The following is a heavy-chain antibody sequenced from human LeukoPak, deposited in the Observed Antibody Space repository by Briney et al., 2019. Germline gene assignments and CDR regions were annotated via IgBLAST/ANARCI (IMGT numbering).Heavy chain of an antibody. CDR1: GYSFSVYS. CDR2: IDPNGGTT. Sequence: GASVKVSCKASGYSFSVYSIDWVRQAPGQGLEWVGTIDPNGGTTSLAQKFQGRVTLTRDMSTNTVSMELRSLRPKDTAVYFCAREGGTREYNGDTWRHFFDFWGQGTLVTVSA. CDR3: AREGGTREYNGDTWRHFFDF. V-gene: IGHV1-46*01. J-gene: IGHJ4*02. D-gene: IGHD4-17*01.